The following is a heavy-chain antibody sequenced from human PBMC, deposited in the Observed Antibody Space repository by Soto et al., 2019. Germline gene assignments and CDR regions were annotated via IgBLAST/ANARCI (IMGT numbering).Heavy chain of an antibody. Sequence: SETLSFTCTVSGGSISSYYWSWIRQPPGKGLEWIGYIYYSGSTNYNPSLKSRVTISVDTSKNQFSLKLSSVTAADAAVYYCAREVVITSGGAFDIWGQGSMVTVSS. J-gene: IGHJ3*02. CDR2: IYYSGST. CDR3: AREVVITSGGAFDI. D-gene: IGHD3-22*01. V-gene: IGHV4-59*01. CDR1: GGSISSYY.